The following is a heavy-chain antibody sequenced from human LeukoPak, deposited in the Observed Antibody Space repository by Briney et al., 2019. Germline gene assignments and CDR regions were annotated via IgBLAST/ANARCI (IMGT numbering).Heavy chain of an antibody. V-gene: IGHV4-39*01. CDR1: SGSISSCNDF. CDR2: IYYSAST. Sequence: SETLSLTCTVSSGSISSCNDFWGWIRQPPGKGLEWIGSIYYSASTYYNPSLKSRVTISVDTSKNQFPLKLTSVTAADTAVYYCARQLMVRGVITPYYFDYWGQGTLVTVSS. J-gene: IGHJ4*02. D-gene: IGHD3-10*01. CDR3: ARQLMVRGVITPYYFDY.